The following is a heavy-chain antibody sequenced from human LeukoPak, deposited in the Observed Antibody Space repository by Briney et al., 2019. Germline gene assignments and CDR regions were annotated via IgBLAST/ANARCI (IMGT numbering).Heavy chain of an antibody. CDR1: GFTFSDYA. D-gene: IGHD3-9*01. V-gene: IGHV3-30-3*01. Sequence: PGGSLRLSCVASGFTFSDYAVHWVRQAPGRGLECVAVVSYDGSNKNHADSVKGGFTISRDNSKNTLYLQMNSLRVEDMAVYYCARETGYRFDYWGRGTLVSVSS. CDR3: ARETGYRFDY. CDR2: VSYDGSNK. J-gene: IGHJ4*02.